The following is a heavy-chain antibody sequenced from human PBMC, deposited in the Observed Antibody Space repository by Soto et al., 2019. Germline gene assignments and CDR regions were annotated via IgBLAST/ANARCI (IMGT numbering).Heavy chain of an antibody. Sequence: QVQLVQSGAEVKKPGASVKVSCKASGYTFTSYYMHWVRQAPGQGLEWMGIINPSGGSTNYAQKFQGRFTMTRDMSTSTVYMDLSSLRSEDTAVYYCARHLAAGDYWGQGTVVTVSS. D-gene: IGHD6-13*01. V-gene: IGHV1-46*01. CDR1: GYTFTSYY. CDR2: INPSGGST. J-gene: IGHJ4*02. CDR3: ARHLAAGDY.